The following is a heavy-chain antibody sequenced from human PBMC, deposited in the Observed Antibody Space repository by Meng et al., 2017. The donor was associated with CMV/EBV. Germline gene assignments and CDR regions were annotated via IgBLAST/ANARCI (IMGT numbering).Heavy chain of an antibody. Sequence: SETLSLTCAVSGGSISSSNWWSWVRQPPGKGLEWIGEIYHSGSTNYNPSLKSRVTISVDTSKNQFSLKLSSVTAADTAVYYCARVGGSLPDYWGQGTLVTVSS. V-gene: IGHV4-4*02. CDR2: IYHSGST. CDR3: ARVGGSLPDY. J-gene: IGHJ4*02. CDR1: GGSISSSNW. D-gene: IGHD1-26*01.